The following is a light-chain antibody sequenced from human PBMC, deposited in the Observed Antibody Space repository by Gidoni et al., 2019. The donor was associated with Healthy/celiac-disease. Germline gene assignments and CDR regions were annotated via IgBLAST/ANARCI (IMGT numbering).Light chain of an antibody. CDR1: QRVLYSSNNKNY. CDR3: QQNYSTFLT. Sequence: IGMTQSPDPLALSRGERATVNCKSSQRVLYSSNNKNYLTWYQQKPGHPPKLLIYWASTRESGVPDRFSGSGSGTDFTLTISSLQAEDLAVYYCQQNYSTFLTFXGXTKVEIK. CDR2: WAS. V-gene: IGKV4-1*01. J-gene: IGKJ4*01.